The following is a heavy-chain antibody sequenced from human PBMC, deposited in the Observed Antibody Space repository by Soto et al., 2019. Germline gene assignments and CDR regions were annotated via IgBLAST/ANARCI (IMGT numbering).Heavy chain of an antibody. CDR1: GFSFVSYE. CDR2: ISKTGDTI. Sequence: LRLSCTTSGFSFVSYEMNWVRQPPGKGLEWVSSISKTGDTIYYADSVKGRYTISRDNAKNSLFLQMNSLRAEDTAVYFCVRNGNKDAWGQGTLVTVSS. CDR3: VRNGNKDA. V-gene: IGHV3-48*03. D-gene: IGHD1-26*01. J-gene: IGHJ1*01.